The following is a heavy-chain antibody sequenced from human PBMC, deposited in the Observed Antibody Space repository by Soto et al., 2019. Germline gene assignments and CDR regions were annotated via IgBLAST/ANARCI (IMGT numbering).Heavy chain of an antibody. D-gene: IGHD1-26*01. V-gene: IGHV1-69*01. J-gene: IGHJ4*02. CDR3: ARSRYSGSYTFDY. Sequence: QVQLVQSGAEVKKPGSSVKVSCKASGGTFSSYAISWVRQAPGQGLEWMGGIIPIFGTANYAQKFQGRVTINAEESTRTAYMELSSLTSEDTAVYYCARSRYSGSYTFDYWGQGTMVTVSS. CDR2: IIPIFGTA. CDR1: GGTFSSYA.